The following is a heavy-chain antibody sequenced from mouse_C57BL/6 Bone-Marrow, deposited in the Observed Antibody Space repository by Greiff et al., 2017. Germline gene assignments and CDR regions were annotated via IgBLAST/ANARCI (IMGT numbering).Heavy chain of an antibody. D-gene: IGHD1-1*01. Sequence: VQLQQPGAELVKPGASVKMSCKASGYTFTSYWITWVKQRPGQGLEWIGDIYPGSGSTNYNEKFKSKATLTVDTSSSTAYMQLSSLTSEDSAVXYCAREALYSTVGGAMDYWGQGTSVTVSS. V-gene: IGHV1-55*01. CDR2: IYPGSGST. J-gene: IGHJ4*01. CDR1: GYTFTSYW. CDR3: AREALYSTVGGAMDY.